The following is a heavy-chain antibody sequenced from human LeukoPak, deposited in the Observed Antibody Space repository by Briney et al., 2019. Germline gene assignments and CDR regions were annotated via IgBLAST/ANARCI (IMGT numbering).Heavy chain of an antibody. Sequence: GGSLRLSCAASGVTVSGNYMSWVRQAPGKGLEWVSIIYTGGTTYYADSVKGRFTISRDNSKNTLYLQMNSLRAEDTAVYYCARGLYAAAFDSWGQGTLVTVSS. V-gene: IGHV3-53*01. J-gene: IGHJ4*02. CDR2: IYTGGTT. CDR1: GVTVSGNY. D-gene: IGHD2-2*01. CDR3: ARGLYAAAFDS.